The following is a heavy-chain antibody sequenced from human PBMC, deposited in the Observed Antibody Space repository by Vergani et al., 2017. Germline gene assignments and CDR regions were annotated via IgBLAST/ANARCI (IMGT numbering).Heavy chain of an antibody. CDR1: GFTFSSYS. CDR2: ISFAGTNE. V-gene: IGHV3-30*03. CDR3: VGDRGLCAGGRCYTEAWDY. Sequence: VQLVESGGGLVKRGGSLRLSCAASGFTFSSYSMNWVRQAPGKGLEWVVGISFAGTNEYYPDLVKGRFTISRDIAKNTLYLQVRSLRLEDTGVYHCVGDRGLCAGGRCYTEAWDYWGQGTPVTVSS. D-gene: IGHD2-2*02. J-gene: IGHJ4*02.